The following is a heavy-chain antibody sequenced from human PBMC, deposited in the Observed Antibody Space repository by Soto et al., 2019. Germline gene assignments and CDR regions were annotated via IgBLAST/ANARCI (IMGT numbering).Heavy chain of an antibody. CDR1: GYTFSGYD. V-gene: IGHV1-8*01. CDR2: MNPNSGNT. J-gene: IGHJ1*01. D-gene: IGHD2-15*01. Sequence: QVQLVQSGAEVKKPGASVKVSCKASGYTFSGYDINWVRQATGQGLEWMGWMNPNSGNTGYAQKFQARVTMNRNTSITTAYMELSRLRSEDTAVYYGARGLRDINGKEYSQHWGQGTQVTVSS. CDR3: ARGLRDINGKEYSQH.